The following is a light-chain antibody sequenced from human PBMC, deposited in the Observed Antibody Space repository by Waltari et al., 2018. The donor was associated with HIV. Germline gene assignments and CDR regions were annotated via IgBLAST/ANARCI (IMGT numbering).Light chain of an antibody. CDR1: SGALDGSSF. Sequence: QSALTQPRSVSGSPGQSVTLSCTGSSGALDGSSFVSWYQQHPGEAPKVVIYDVTKRPSGVPDRFSGSRSGNTASLTISGLQAEDVADYFCCSFVGSYSYVFGTGTKVTVL. CDR2: DVT. CDR3: CSFVGSYSYV. V-gene: IGLV2-11*01. J-gene: IGLJ1*01.